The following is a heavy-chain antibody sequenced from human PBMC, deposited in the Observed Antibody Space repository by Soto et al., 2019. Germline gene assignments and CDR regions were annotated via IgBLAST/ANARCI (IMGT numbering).Heavy chain of an antibody. CDR3: ARIAAAGTEYYYYYYGMDV. J-gene: IGHJ6*02. CDR2: ISGSGGST. CDR1: GFTFSSYA. V-gene: IGHV3-23*01. Sequence: GGSLRLSCAASGFTFSSYAMSWVRQAPGKGLEWVSAISGSGGSTYYADSVKGRFTISRDNSKNTLYLQMNSLRAEDTAVYYCARIAAAGTEYYYYYYGMDVWGQGTTVTVSS. D-gene: IGHD6-13*01.